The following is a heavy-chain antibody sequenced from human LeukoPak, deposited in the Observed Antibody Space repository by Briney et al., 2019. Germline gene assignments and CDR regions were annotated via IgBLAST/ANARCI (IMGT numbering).Heavy chain of an antibody. CDR2: ISAIGDGT. J-gene: IGHJ4*02. D-gene: IGHD6-19*01. Sequence: GGSLRLSCAVSGFTFSSYGMSWVRQAPGKGLEWVSAISAIGDGTYNADSVKGRFTTSRDNSKNTLYLQMNSLRAEDTAVYYCVKDGDDSGWYYFDYWGQGTLVTVSS. V-gene: IGHV3-23*01. CDR3: VKDGDDSGWYYFDY. CDR1: GFTFSSYG.